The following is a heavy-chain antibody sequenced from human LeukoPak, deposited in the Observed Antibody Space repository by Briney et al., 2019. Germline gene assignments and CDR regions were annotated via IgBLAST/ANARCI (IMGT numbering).Heavy chain of an antibody. CDR3: ARGVREVRGVIIPYYFDY. V-gene: IGHV1-69*13. D-gene: IGHD3-10*01. J-gene: IGHJ4*02. Sequence: GASVKVSCKASGGTFSSYAISWVRQAPGQGLEWMGGIIPIFGTANYAQKFQGRVTITADESTSTAYMELSSLRSEDTAAYYCARGVREVRGVIIPYYFDYWGQGTLVTVSS. CDR1: GGTFSSYA. CDR2: IIPIFGTA.